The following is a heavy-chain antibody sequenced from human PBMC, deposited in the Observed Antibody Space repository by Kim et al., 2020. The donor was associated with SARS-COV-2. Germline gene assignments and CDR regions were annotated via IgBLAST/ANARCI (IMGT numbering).Heavy chain of an antibody. D-gene: IGHD3-10*01. V-gene: IGHV3-9*01. CDR2: ISWNSGSI. Sequence: SLRLSCAASGFTFDDYAMHWVRQAPGKGLEWVSGISWNSGSIGYADSVKGRFTISRDNAKNSLYLQMNSLRAEDTALYYCAKGGYYGSGSLPYYFDYWGQGTLVTVSS. CDR3: AKGGYYGSGSLPYYFDY. CDR1: GFTFDDYA. J-gene: IGHJ4*02.